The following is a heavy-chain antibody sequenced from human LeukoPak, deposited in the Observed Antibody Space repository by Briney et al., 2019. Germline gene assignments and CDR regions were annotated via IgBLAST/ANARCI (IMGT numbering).Heavy chain of an antibody. CDR1: GGSFSGYY. J-gene: IGHJ4*02. CDR2: INHSGST. D-gene: IGHD3-10*01. V-gene: IGHV4-34*01. Sequence: SETLSLTCAVYGGSFSGYYWSWIRQPPGKGLEWIGEINHSGSTNYNPSLKSRVTISVDTSKNQFSLKLSSVTAADTAVYYCARGPKFGGDLDYWGQGTLGTASS. CDR3: ARGPKFGGDLDY.